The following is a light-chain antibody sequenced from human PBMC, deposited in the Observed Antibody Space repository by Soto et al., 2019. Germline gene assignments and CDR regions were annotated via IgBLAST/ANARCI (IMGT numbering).Light chain of an antibody. J-gene: IGKJ1*01. CDR2: DAS. V-gene: IGKV3-15*01. Sequence: EILVTQSPATLSMSQGEGSTLSCRASQSVSSNLAWYQQKPGQVPRLLIYDASTRATGIPARFSGSGSGTEFTLTISNLQSEDFAIYFCQQYDNWPPWTFGQGTKVDIK. CDR3: QQYDNWPPWT. CDR1: QSVSSN.